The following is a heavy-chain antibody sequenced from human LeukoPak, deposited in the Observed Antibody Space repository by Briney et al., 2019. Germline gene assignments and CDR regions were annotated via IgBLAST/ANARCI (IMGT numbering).Heavy chain of an antibody. D-gene: IGHD5-24*01. J-gene: IGHJ6*02. V-gene: IGHV4-61*08. CDR3: ARVGDGHNSGYYYGMDV. CDR1: GGSISSGGYY. CDR2: IYYSGST. Sequence: SETLSLTCTVSGGSISSGGYYWSWIRQPPGKGLEWIGYIYYSGSTNYNPSLKSRVTISVDTSKNQFSLKLDSVTAADTALYYCARVGDGHNSGYYYGMDVWGQGTTVTVSS.